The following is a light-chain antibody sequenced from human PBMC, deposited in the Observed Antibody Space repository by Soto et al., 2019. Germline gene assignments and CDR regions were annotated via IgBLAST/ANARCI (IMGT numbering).Light chain of an antibody. V-gene: IGKV1D-12*01. CDR1: QGISSW. CDR2: AAS. J-gene: IGKJ4*01. Sequence: DIQMTQSPSSVSASVGDRVIITCRASQGISSWLAWYQQKPGEAPKLLIFAASRLHSGVPSRFSGSGSGTDVALTISDLQPEDFETYYCQQADRFPLTFGGGTKVPIK. CDR3: QQADRFPLT.